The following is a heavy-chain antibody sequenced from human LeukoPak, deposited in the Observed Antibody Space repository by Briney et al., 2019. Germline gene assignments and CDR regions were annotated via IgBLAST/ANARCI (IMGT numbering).Heavy chain of an antibody. CDR3: AKDRDGGSNTRAKGFDY. CDR2: ISAAGGTT. D-gene: IGHD3-16*01. Sequence: PGGSLRLSCAASGFTFSSYAMSWVRQAPGKGLEWVSGISAAGGTTFYADTVKGRFTISSDNSRSTMYLQMSSLRAEDTAVYFCAKDRDGGSNTRAKGFDYWGQGTLVTVSS. V-gene: IGHV3-23*01. J-gene: IGHJ4*02. CDR1: GFTFSSYA.